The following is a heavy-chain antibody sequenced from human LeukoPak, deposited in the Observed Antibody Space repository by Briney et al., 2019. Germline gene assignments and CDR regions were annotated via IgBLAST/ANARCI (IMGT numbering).Heavy chain of an antibody. J-gene: IGHJ3*02. CDR1: GGSISSYY. Sequence: SETLSLTCTVSGGSISSYYWSWIRQPPGKGLEWIGYIYYSGSTNYNPSLKSRVTISVDTSKNQFSLKLSSVTAADTAVYYCARGCSSTSCYHDAFDIWGQGTMVTVSS. CDR2: IYYSGST. D-gene: IGHD2-2*01. V-gene: IGHV4-59*08. CDR3: ARGCSSTSCYHDAFDI.